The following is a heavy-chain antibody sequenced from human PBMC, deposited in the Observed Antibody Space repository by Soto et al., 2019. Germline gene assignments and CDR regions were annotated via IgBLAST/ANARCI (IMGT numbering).Heavy chain of an antibody. CDR2: IYYSGST. V-gene: IGHV4-39*01. CDR1: GGSISSSSYY. D-gene: IGHD3-9*01. CDR3: ARHASLRHFDWLLYPFDY. Sequence: SETLSLTCTVSGGSISSSSYYWGWIRQPPGKGMEWIGSIYYSGSTYYNPSLKSRVTISVDTSKNQFSLKLSSVTAADTAVYYFARHASLRHFDWLLYPFDYWGQGTLVTVSS. J-gene: IGHJ4*02.